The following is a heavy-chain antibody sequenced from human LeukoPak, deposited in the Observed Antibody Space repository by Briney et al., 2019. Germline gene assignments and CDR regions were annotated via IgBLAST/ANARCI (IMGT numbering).Heavy chain of an antibody. J-gene: IGHJ6*03. D-gene: IGHD6-13*01. CDR2: IYYSGST. CDR1: GGSISSYY. Sequence: SETLSLTCTVSGGSISSYYWSWIRQPPGKGLEWIGYIYYSGSTNYNPSLKSRVTISVDTSKNQFSLKLSSVTAADTAVYYCARSPPYSSSWYFNYYYYMDVWGKETTVTISS. V-gene: IGHV4-59*01. CDR3: ARSPPYSSSWYFNYYYYMDV.